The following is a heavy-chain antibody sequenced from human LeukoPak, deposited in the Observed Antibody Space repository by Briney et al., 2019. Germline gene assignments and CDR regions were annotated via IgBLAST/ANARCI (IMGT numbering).Heavy chain of an antibody. D-gene: IGHD3-16*01. V-gene: IGHV1-18*01. Sequence: ASVKVSCKASGYTFTSYGISWVRQAPGQGLEWMGWISAYNGNTNYAQKLQGRVTMTTDTSTSTAYMELRSLRSDDTAVYYCARAANYDYVWGTQRGYAFDIWGQGTMVTVSS. CDR3: ARAANYDYVWGTQRGYAFDI. CDR2: ISAYNGNT. J-gene: IGHJ3*02. CDR1: GYTFTSYG.